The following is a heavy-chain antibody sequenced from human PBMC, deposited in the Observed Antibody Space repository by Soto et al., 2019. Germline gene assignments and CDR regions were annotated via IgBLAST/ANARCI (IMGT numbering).Heavy chain of an antibody. V-gene: IGHV3-23*01. Sequence: SLRLSCAVSGFSLGTYGMTWVRQAPGKGLEWVSSISGSGHTTYYADSVQGRFTISKDNSKNTLYLHMDSLRADDTAIYYCAKDRMSTITHDAFDVWGQGTMVTVSS. D-gene: IGHD2-15*01. J-gene: IGHJ3*01. CDR1: GFSLGTYG. CDR3: AKDRMSTITHDAFDV. CDR2: ISGSGHTT.